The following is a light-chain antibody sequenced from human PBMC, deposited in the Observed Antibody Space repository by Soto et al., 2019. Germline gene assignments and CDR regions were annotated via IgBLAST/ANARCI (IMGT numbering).Light chain of an antibody. V-gene: IGKV1-5*03. Sequence: DIQMTKTPSTLSASVGDRVTITCRASQSISSWLAWYQQKPGKAPKLLIYKASSLESGVPSRFSGSGSGTEFTLTISSLQPADFATYYCQQYNSYSMYTFGQGTKVDIK. CDR3: QQYNSYSMYT. CDR1: QSISSW. CDR2: KAS. J-gene: IGKJ2*01.